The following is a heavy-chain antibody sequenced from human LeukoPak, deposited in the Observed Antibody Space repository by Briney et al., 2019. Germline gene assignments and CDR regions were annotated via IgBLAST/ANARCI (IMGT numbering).Heavy chain of an antibody. J-gene: IGHJ3*02. Sequence: ASVKVSCKASGGTFSSYAISWVRQAPGQGLEWMGGIIPFFGTANYAQKFQGRVTITTDESTSTAYMELSSLRSEDTAVYYCAREVVTVAAGDDAFDIWGQGTMVTVSS. CDR3: AREVVTVAAGDDAFDI. CDR1: GGTFSSYA. D-gene: IGHD3-16*01. CDR2: IIPFFGTA. V-gene: IGHV1-69*05.